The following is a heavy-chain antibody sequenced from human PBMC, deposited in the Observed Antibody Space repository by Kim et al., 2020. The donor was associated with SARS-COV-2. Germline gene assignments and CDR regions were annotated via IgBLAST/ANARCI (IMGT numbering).Heavy chain of an antibody. V-gene: IGHV3-7*01. CDR3: ARDLVGIAVAALGY. Sequence: DSVKGRFTISRDNAKNSLYLQRNSLRAEDTAVYYCARDLVGIAVAALGYWGQGTLVTVSS. J-gene: IGHJ4*02. D-gene: IGHD6-19*01.